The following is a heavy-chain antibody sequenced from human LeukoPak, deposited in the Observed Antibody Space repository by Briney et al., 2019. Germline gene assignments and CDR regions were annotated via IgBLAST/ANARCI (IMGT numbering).Heavy chain of an antibody. CDR2: ISYSGFT. Sequence: SETLSLTCTVSGGSISSYQWSWIRQPPGKGLEWIGYISYSGFTNYNPSLKSRVTISLDTSENQFSLKLTSVTAADTAVYYCAGHHPRNTVDFWGQGTLVTVSS. V-gene: IGHV4-59*08. J-gene: IGHJ4*02. D-gene: IGHD2/OR15-2a*01. CDR1: GGSISSYQ. CDR3: AGHHPRNTVDF.